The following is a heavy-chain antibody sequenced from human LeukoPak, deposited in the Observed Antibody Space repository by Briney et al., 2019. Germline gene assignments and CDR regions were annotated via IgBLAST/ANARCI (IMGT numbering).Heavy chain of an antibody. J-gene: IGHJ4*02. CDR3: AKDSSGCFDY. V-gene: IGHV3-30*18. CDR1: GFTFSSYG. CDR2: ISYDGSNK. Sequence: PGGSLRLSCAASGFTFSSYGMHWVRQAPGKGLEWVAVISYDGSNKYYADSVKGRLTISRDNSKNTLYLQMNSLRAEDTAVYYCAKDSSGCFDYWGQGTLVTVSS. D-gene: IGHD6-19*01.